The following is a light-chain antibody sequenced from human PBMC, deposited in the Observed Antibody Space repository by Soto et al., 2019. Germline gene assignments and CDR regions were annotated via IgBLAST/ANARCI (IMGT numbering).Light chain of an antibody. Sequence: DIQMTQSPSSLSESVGDRVTITCRASQGISHYLAWYQQQPGKVPKLLIYVASTLQSGVPSRFSGSGSGTDFTLTISSLQPEDVATYYCQKYNSAPWTFGQGTKVEIK. CDR3: QKYNSAPWT. CDR2: VAS. J-gene: IGKJ1*01. CDR1: QGISHY. V-gene: IGKV1-27*01.